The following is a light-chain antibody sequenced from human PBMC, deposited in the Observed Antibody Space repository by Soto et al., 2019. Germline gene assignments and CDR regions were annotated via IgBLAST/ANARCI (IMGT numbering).Light chain of an antibody. V-gene: IGKV3D-15*01. J-gene: IGKJ1*01. Sequence: EVVLTQSPDTLSLSPGETATLSCRASQTVDRYVAWYQQKVGQAPRLLIYGASKRATGIPDRFSGSGSGTEFTLTISSLQPDDFATYYCQHYNSYSEAFGQGTKVDIK. CDR2: GAS. CDR3: QHYNSYSEA. CDR1: QTVDRY.